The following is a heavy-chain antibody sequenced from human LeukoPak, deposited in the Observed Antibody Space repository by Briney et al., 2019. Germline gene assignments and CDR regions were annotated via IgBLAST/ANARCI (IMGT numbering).Heavy chain of an antibody. CDR2: INAGNGNT. V-gene: IGHV1-3*01. D-gene: IGHD6-13*01. J-gene: IGHJ6*02. CDR3: ARDPQKGTRTAAAGARYYYYYGMDV. Sequence: ASVKVSCKASGYTFTSYAMHWVRQAPGQRLEWMGWINAGNGNTKYSQKFQGRVTITRDTSASTAYMELSSLRSEDTAVYYCARDPQKGTRTAAAGARYYYYYGMDVWGQGTTVTVSS. CDR1: GYTFTSYA.